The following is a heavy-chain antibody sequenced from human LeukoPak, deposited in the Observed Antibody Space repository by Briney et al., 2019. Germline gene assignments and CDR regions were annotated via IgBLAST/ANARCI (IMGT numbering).Heavy chain of an antibody. Sequence: SVKVSCKASGGTFSSYAISWVRQAPGQGLEWMGGIIPIFGTANYAQKFQGRVTITADESTSTAYMELSSLRSEDTAVYYCARGHTIPGHYYYYGMDVRGQGTTVTVSS. D-gene: IGHD2-21*01. CDR2: IIPIFGTA. CDR3: ARGHTIPGHYYYYGMDV. V-gene: IGHV1-69*13. CDR1: GGTFSSYA. J-gene: IGHJ6*02.